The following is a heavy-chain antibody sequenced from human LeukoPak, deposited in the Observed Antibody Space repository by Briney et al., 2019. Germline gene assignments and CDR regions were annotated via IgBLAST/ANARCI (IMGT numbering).Heavy chain of an antibody. J-gene: IGHJ4*02. CDR2: IYYSGST. Sequence: SETLSLTRTVSGGSISSYYWSWIRQPPGKGLEWIGYIYYSGSTNYNPSLKSRVTISVDTSKNQFSLKLSSVTAADTAVYYCAGNDFWSGYYKSENDYWGQGTLVTVSS. D-gene: IGHD3-3*01. CDR3: AGNDFWSGYYKSENDY. CDR1: GGSISSYY. V-gene: IGHV4-59*01.